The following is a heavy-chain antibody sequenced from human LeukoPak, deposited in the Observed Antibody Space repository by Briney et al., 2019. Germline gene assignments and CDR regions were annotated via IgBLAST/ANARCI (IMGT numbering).Heavy chain of an antibody. CDR1: GFTFSSYS. D-gene: IGHD6-13*01. CDR3: ARAGIAAAGPFDY. CDR2: ISSSSSYI. J-gene: IGHJ4*02. V-gene: IGHV3-21*01. Sequence: PGGSLRLSCAASGFTFSSYSMNWVRQAPGKGLEWVSSISSSSSYIYCADSVKGRFTISRDNAKNSLYLQMNSLRAEDTVVYYCARAGIAAAGPFDYWGQGTLVTVSS.